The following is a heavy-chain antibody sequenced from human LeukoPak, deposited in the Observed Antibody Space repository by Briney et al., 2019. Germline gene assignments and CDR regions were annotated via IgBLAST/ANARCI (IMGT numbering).Heavy chain of an antibody. CDR1: VGTFSSYA. V-gene: IGHV1-69*05. J-gene: IGHJ4*02. CDR2: IIPIFGTA. Sequence: SVKVSFKSSVGTFSSYAISWVRQAPGQGLEWMGGIIPIFGTANYAQKFQGRVTITTDESTSTAYMELSSLRSEDTAVYYCARDRGQGYFDYWGQGTLVTVSS. CDR3: ARDRGQGYFDY.